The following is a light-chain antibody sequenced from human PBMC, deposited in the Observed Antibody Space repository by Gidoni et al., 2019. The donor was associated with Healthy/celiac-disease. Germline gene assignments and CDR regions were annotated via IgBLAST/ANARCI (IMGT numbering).Light chain of an antibody. CDR2: VAS. V-gene: IGKV3-20*01. J-gene: IGKJ2*01. CDR3: QQYGSSPLYT. Sequence: ETELTQSPGTLSLSPGDRATLSCRASQSVSSSYLAWYQQKPGQAPRLLIYVASSRATGIPDRFSGSGSGTDFTLTISRLEPDDFAVYYCQQYGSSPLYTFGQGTKLEIK. CDR1: QSVSSSY.